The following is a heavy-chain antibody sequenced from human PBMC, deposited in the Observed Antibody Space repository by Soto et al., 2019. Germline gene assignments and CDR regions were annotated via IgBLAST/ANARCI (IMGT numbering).Heavy chain of an antibody. D-gene: IGHD3-22*01. CDR3: AREWLFGRHYYYSYGMDV. V-gene: IGHV4-30-4*01. Sequence: SETLSVTCTFSVGSISSGDYYWSWIRQPPGKGLEWIGYIYYSGSTYYNPSLKSRVTISVDTSKNQFSLKLSSVTAADTAVYYCAREWLFGRHYYYSYGMDVWGKGTKVTVSS. CDR2: IYYSGST. J-gene: IGHJ6*04. CDR1: VGSISSGDYY.